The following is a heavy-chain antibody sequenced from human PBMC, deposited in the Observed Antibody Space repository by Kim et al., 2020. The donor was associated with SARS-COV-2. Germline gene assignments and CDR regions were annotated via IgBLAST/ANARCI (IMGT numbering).Heavy chain of an antibody. CDR2: FDPEDGET. CDR3: ATDLPKYGSGPRPFDY. Sequence: ASVKVSCKVSGYTLTELSMHWVRQAPGKGLEWMGGFDPEDGETIYAQKFQGRVTMTEDTSTDTAYMELSSLRSEDTAVYYCATDLPKYGSGPRPFDYWGQGTLVTVSS. J-gene: IGHJ4*02. V-gene: IGHV1-24*01. CDR1: GYTLTELS. D-gene: IGHD3-10*01.